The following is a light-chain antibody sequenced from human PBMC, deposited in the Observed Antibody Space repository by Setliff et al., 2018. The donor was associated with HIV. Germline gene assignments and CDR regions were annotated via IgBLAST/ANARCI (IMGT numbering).Light chain of an antibody. CDR3: SSFAGRLHV. Sequence: QSPLTQPRSVSGSPGQSVTIPCTGTSSDVGSYNYVTWYQQHPGKVPKLMIYDVTRRPSGVPDRFSGSRSGNTASLTISGLQAEDEADYYCSSFAGRLHVFGTGTKVTVL. CDR1: SSDVGSYNY. CDR2: DVT. J-gene: IGLJ1*01. V-gene: IGLV2-11*01.